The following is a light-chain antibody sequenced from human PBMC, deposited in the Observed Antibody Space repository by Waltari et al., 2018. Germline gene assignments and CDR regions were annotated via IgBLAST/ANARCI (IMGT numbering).Light chain of an antibody. CDR2: SVS. Sequence: DIVMTQTPLSLPVTLGEPASISCRSSQKLPYSNGNTYLDWFLQKPGQSPQLLMFSVSKRASGVPDKFSGSGSCTDFILKINRVEAADVGIYYCMQVQRSPWTFGQGTKVEIK. J-gene: IGKJ1*01. V-gene: IGKV2-40*01. CDR3: MQVQRSPWT. CDR1: QKLPYSNGNTY.